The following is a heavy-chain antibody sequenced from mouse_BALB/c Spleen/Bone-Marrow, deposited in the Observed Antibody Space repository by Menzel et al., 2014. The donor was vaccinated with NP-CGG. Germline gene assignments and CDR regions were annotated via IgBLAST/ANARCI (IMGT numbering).Heavy chain of an antibody. D-gene: IGHD3-2*01. CDR1: GFNIKDTY. CDR3: AATDSSGVFAY. CDR2: IDPANGST. Sequence: EVQLQQSGAELVKPGASVKLSCTASGFNIKDTYMRWVKQRPEQGLEWIGRIDPANGSTKYDPKFQGKATITADTSSNTAYLQLSSLTSEDTAVYYCAATDSSGVFAYWGQGTLVTVSA. V-gene: IGHV14-3*02. J-gene: IGHJ3*01.